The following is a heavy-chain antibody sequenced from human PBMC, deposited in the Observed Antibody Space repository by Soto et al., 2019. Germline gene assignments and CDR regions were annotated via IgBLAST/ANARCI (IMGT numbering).Heavy chain of an antibody. Sequence: GGSLRLSCAASGFTFSSYGMHWVRQAPGKGLEWVAVISYDGSNKYYADSVKGRFTISRDNSKNTLYLQMNSLRAEDTAVYYCAKVGGFWSGYYGIPGYFDYWGQGTLVTVSS. J-gene: IGHJ4*02. CDR1: GFTFSSYG. CDR2: ISYDGSNK. CDR3: AKVGGFWSGYYGIPGYFDY. D-gene: IGHD3-3*01. V-gene: IGHV3-30*18.